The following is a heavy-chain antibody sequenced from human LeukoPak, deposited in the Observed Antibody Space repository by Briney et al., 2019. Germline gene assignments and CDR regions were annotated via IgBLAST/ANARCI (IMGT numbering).Heavy chain of an antibody. D-gene: IGHD2-2*01. CDR2: IYYSGST. J-gene: IGHJ4*02. Sequence: SETLSLTCTVSGGSISSSSYYWGWIRQPPGKGLEWIGSIYYSGSTYYNPSLKSLVTISVDTSKNQFSLKLSSVTAADTAVYYCARSYCSSTSCSYFDYWGQGTLVTVSS. CDR1: GGSISSSSYY. V-gene: IGHV4-39*07. CDR3: ARSYCSSTSCSYFDY.